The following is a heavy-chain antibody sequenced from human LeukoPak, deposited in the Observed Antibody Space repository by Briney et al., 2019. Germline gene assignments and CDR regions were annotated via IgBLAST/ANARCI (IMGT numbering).Heavy chain of an antibody. V-gene: IGHV3-20*04. Sequence: PGGSLRLSCAASGFTFDDYGMSWVRQAPGKGLEWVSGINWNGGSTGYADSVKGRFTISRDNAKNSLYLQMNSLRAEDTALYYCARDSGTTGTTCNAFDIWGQGTMLTVSS. D-gene: IGHD1-1*01. CDR3: ARDSGTTGTTCNAFDI. CDR1: GFTFDDYG. J-gene: IGHJ3*02. CDR2: INWNGGST.